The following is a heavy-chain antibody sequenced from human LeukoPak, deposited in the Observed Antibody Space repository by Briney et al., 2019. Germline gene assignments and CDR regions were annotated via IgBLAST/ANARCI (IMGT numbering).Heavy chain of an antibody. CDR3: ARPRGLTGTTFMDV. Sequence: GGSLRLSCAASGFTFSSYSMNWVRQAPGKGLEWVSYISSSSSTIYYADSVKGRFTISRDNAKNSLYLQMNSLRAEDTAVYYCARPRGLTGTTFMDVWGKGTTVTVSS. V-gene: IGHV3-48*01. D-gene: IGHD1-20*01. J-gene: IGHJ6*03. CDR1: GFTFSSYS. CDR2: ISSSSSTI.